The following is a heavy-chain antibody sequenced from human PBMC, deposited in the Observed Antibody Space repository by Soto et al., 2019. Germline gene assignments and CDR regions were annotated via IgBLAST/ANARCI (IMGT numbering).Heavy chain of an antibody. J-gene: IGHJ4*02. CDR3: ASWGGITMIVVDPGWYYFDY. D-gene: IGHD3-22*01. V-gene: IGHV4-39*01. CDR1: GGSISSSSYY. CDR2: IYYSGST. Sequence: QLQLQESGPGLVKPSETLSLTCTVSGGSISSSSYYWGWIRQPPGKGLEWIGSIYYSGSTYYNPSLKSRVTISVDTSKNQFSLKLSSVTAADTAVYYCASWGGITMIVVDPGWYYFDYWGQGTLVTVSS.